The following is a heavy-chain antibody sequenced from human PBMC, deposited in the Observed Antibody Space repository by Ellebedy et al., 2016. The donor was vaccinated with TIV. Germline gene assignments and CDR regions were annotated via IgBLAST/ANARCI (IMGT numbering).Heavy chain of an antibody. CDR2: IYSGGST. J-gene: IGHJ3*02. D-gene: IGHD2-15*01. Sequence: GESLKISCAASGFTFSSSAMSWVRQAPGKGLEWVSVIYSGGSTYYADSVKGRFTMSRDNSKNTLYLQMNSLRAEDTAVYYCARHCSGGSCSHHAFDIWGQGTMVTVSS. CDR3: ARHCSGGSCSHHAFDI. V-gene: IGHV3-66*04. CDR1: GFTFSSSA.